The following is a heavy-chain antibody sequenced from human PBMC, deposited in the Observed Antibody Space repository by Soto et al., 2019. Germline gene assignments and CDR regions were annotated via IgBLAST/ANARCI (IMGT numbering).Heavy chain of an antibody. CDR3: ARGEQYSGRIFDY. CDR1: GDSVSSNSAG. J-gene: IGHJ4*01. Sequence: SQTLSLTCAITGDSVSSNSAGWICGSHSGSRGLEWLGRTYYRSKWYYEYAVSVRGRITINPDTSKNQYSLQLNSVTPEDTAVYFCARGEQYSGRIFDYWGQGTLVTVSS. CDR2: TYYRSKWYY. V-gene: IGHV6-1*01. D-gene: IGHD1-26*01.